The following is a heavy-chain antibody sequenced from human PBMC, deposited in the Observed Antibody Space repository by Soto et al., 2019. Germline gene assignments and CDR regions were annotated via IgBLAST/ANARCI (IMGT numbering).Heavy chain of an antibody. CDR1: GGSISSGGYS. Sequence: QLQLQESGSGLVKPSQTLSLTCAVSGGSISSGGYSWSWIRQPPGKGLEWIGYIYHSGSTYYNPYLKSRGTISVDRAKNQFSLRLSPVTAEDTAVYYCAGGIAARPCGYWGQGTLVTVSS. CDR2: IYHSGST. J-gene: IGHJ4*02. D-gene: IGHD6-6*01. CDR3: AGGIAARPCGY. V-gene: IGHV4-30-2*01.